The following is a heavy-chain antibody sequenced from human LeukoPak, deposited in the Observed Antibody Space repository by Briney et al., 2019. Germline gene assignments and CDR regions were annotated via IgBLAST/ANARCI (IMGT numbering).Heavy chain of an antibody. CDR2: IYYSGST. J-gene: IGHJ4*02. Sequence: SETLSLTCTVSGGSLSSYYWSWVGQPPGKGGEGIGYIYYSGSTNYNPSLKSRVTISVDTSNNQFSLKLSSVTAADTAVYYCARSSWFGSPALDYWGQGTLVTVSS. CDR3: ARSSWFGSPALDY. V-gene: IGHV4-59*01. D-gene: IGHD3-10*01. CDR1: GGSLSSYY.